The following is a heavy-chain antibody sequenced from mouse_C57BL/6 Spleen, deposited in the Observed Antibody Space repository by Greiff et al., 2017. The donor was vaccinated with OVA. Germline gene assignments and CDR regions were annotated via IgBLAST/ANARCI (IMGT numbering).Heavy chain of an antibody. J-gene: IGHJ2*01. D-gene: IGHD2-5*01. CDR3: AITYYSNSYYFDY. V-gene: IGHV1-47*01. Sequence: QVHVKQSGAELVKPGASVKMSCKASGYTFTTYPIEWMKQNHGKSLEWIGNFHPYNDDTKYNEKFKGKATLTVEKSSSTVYLELSRLTSDDSAVYYCAITYYSNSYYFDYWGQGTTLTVSS. CDR2: FHPYNDDT. CDR1: GYTFTTYP.